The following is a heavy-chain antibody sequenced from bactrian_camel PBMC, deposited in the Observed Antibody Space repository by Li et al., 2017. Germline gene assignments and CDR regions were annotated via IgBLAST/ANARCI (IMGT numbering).Heavy chain of an antibody. CDR1: GFTFSRHD. D-gene: IGHD7*01. J-gene: IGHJ4*01. Sequence: DVQLVESGGGLVQPGGSLRLSCATSGFTFSRHDMSWVRQAPGKGLEWVSSINCNGGTTYSPDSVGGRFTISRDNNMATLGLRLNSLRPEDTAMYYCAKTQRNTWAPEYDFWGQGTQVTVS. CDR2: INCNGGTT. CDR3: AKTQRNTWAPEYDF. V-gene: IGHV3S40*01.